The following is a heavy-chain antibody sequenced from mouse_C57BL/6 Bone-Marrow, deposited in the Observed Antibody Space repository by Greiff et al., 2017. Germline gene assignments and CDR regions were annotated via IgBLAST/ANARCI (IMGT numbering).Heavy chain of an antibody. Sequence: QVQLQQSGAELARPGASVKMSCKASGYTFTSYTMHWVKQRPGQGLEWIGYINPSSGYTKYNQKFKDKATLTADKSSSTAYMQLSSLTSEDSAVYYCAREGYGSSYVDYWGQGTTLTVSS. D-gene: IGHD1-1*01. CDR3: AREGYGSSYVDY. V-gene: IGHV1-4*01. CDR2: INPSSGYT. CDR1: GYTFTSYT. J-gene: IGHJ2*01.